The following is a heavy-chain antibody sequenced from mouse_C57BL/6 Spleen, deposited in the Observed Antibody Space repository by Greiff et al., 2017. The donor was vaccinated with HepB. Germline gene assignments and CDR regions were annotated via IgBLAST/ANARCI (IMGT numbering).Heavy chain of an antibody. CDR3: ARLYDGYCWFAY. CDR2: ISGGGGNT. J-gene: IGHJ3*01. V-gene: IGHV5-9*01. CDR1: GFTFSSYT. D-gene: IGHD2-3*01. Sequence: EVQGVESGGGLVKPGGSLKLSCAASGFTFSSYTMSWVRQTPEKRLEWVATISGGGGNTYYPDSVKGRFTISRDNAKNTLYLQMSSLRSEDTALYYCARLYDGYCWFAYWGQGTLVTVSA.